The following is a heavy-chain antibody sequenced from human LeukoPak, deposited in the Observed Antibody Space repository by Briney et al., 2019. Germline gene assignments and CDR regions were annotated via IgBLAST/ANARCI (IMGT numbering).Heavy chain of an antibody. V-gene: IGHV1-8*01. CDR3: ARVSKERRRGVATMLADY. D-gene: IGHD5-12*01. CDR2: MNPNSGNT. J-gene: IGHJ4*02. Sequence: ASVKVSCKASGYTFTSYDINWVRQATGQGLEWMGWMNPNSGNTGYAQKFQGRVTMTRNTSISTAYMELSSLRSEDTAVYYCARVSKERRRGVATMLADYWGQGILVTVSS. CDR1: GYTFTSYD.